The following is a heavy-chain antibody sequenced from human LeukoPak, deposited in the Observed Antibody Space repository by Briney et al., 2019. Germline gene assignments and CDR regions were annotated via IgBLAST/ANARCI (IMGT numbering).Heavy chain of an antibody. D-gene: IGHD2-2*01. CDR3: ARRLTQYDCFDP. J-gene: IGHJ5*02. Sequence: SQTLSLTCAISGDSVSSNSVTWNWIRQSPSRGLEWLGRTYYRSTWYNDYAVSVRGRITVNPDTSENQFSLHLNSVTPEDTAVYYCARRLTQYDCFDPWGQGILVTVSS. CDR2: TYYRSTWYN. V-gene: IGHV6-1*01. CDR1: GDSVSSNSVT.